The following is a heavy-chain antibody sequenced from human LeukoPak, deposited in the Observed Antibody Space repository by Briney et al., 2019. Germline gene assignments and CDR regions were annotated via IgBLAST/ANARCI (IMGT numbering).Heavy chain of an antibody. CDR1: GFTFSSYW. CDR3: ARSNQAADY. D-gene: IGHD1-14*01. V-gene: IGHV3-74*01. J-gene: IGHJ4*02. Sequence: GGSLRLSCAASGFTFSSYWMHWVRQVPGKGLVWVARINPGGSSITYADSVKGRFTISRDNAKNTLYLQMDSLRAEDTGVYYCARSNQAADYWGQGTLVTVPS. CDR2: INPGGSSI.